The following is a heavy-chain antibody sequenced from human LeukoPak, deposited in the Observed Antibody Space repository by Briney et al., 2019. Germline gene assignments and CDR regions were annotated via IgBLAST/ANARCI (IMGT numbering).Heavy chain of an antibody. D-gene: IGHD2-2*01. Sequence: SETLSLTCAVYGGSFSGYYWSWIRQPPGKGLEWIGEINHSGSTNYNPSLKSRVTISVDTSKNQFSLKLSSVTAADTAVYYCARWRYCSSTSCYWDFGYWGQGTLVTVSS. V-gene: IGHV4-34*01. CDR3: ARWRYCSSTSCYWDFGY. J-gene: IGHJ4*02. CDR1: GGSFSGYY. CDR2: INHSGST.